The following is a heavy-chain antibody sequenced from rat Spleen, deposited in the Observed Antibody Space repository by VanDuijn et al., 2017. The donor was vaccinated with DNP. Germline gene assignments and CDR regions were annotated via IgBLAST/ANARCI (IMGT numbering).Heavy chain of an antibody. CDR3: ATHGFGYWYFDF. CDR1: GFTFSDYN. Sequence: EVQLVESGGGLVQPGRSLKLSCAASGFTFSDYNMAWVRQAPKKGLEWVATIIYDVSRTYYRDSVKGRFTISRDNAGSTLYLQMDSLRSEDTATYYCATHGFGYWYFDFWGPGTMVTVSS. J-gene: IGHJ1*01. D-gene: IGHD4-1*01. CDR2: IIYDVSRT. V-gene: IGHV5S10*01.